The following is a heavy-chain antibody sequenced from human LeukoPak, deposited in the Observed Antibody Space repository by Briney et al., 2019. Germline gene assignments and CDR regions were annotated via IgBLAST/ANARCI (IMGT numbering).Heavy chain of an antibody. D-gene: IGHD2-15*01. Sequence: RGSLRISCAASGFSFTNYWMCWVRQAPGTGLEWVANVKEDGTTKQYVDSVKGRFTISRDNAKNSLYLQMDSLRAEDTAVYYCVSQEVVPHWGQGTLVSVSS. J-gene: IGHJ4*02. CDR2: VKEDGTTK. CDR3: VSQEVVPH. CDR1: GFSFTNYW. V-gene: IGHV3-7*01.